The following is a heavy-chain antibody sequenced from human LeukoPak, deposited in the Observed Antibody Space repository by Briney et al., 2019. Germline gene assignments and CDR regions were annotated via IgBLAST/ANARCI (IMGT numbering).Heavy chain of an antibody. CDR1: GFTFSNAW. J-gene: IGHJ4*02. CDR2: IKSKTDGGTT. V-gene: IGHV3-15*01. CDR3: TTITHYGSGSYYRPVDY. Sequence: GGSLRLSCAASGFTFSNAWMSWVRQAPGKGLEWVGRIKSKTDGGTTDYAAPVKGRFTISRDDSKNTLYLQMNSLKTEDTAVYYCTTITHYGSGSYYRPVDYWGQGTLVTVSS. D-gene: IGHD3-10*01.